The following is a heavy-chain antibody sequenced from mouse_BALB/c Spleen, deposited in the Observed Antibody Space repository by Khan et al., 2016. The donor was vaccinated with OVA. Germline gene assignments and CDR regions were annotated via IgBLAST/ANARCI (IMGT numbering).Heavy chain of an antibody. V-gene: IGHV3-2*02. D-gene: IGHD4-1*01. CDR1: GYSITRDYA. CDR2: ISNSGSA. J-gene: IGHJ4*01. CDR3: ASELGRYDAMDY. Sequence: VQLKESGPGLVKPSQSLSLTCTVTGYSITRDYAWNWIRQFPGNELEWMGYISNSGSASYNPSLKSRISITRDTSKNQFFLQLDSVTPEDTATYYCASELGRYDAMDYWGQGTSVTVSS.